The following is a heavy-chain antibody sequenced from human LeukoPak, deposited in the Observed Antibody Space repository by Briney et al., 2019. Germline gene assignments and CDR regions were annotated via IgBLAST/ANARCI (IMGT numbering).Heavy chain of an antibody. CDR1: GDSIGNYY. D-gene: IGHD2/OR15-2a*01. CDR3: ASRPLSSYYFDY. CDR2: IYYSGSA. V-gene: IGHV4-59*08. J-gene: IGHJ4*02. Sequence: PSETLSLTCTVSGDSIGNYYWSWIRQPPGKGLEWIGYIYYSGSANYNPSLKSRVTISVDTSKNQFSLKLSSVTAADTAVYYCASRPLSSYYFDYRGQGTLVTVSS.